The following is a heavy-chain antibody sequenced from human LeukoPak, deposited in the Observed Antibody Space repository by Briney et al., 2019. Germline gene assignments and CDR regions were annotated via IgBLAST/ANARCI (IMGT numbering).Heavy chain of an antibody. Sequence: PLETLSLTCTVSGGSISSSSYYWGWIRQPPGKGLEWIGSIYYSGSTYYNPSLKSRVTISVDTSKNQFSLKLSSVTAADTAVYYCAGPAAYCGGDCYVDYWGQGTLVTVSS. D-gene: IGHD2-21*02. V-gene: IGHV4-39*01. CDR2: IYYSGST. J-gene: IGHJ4*02. CDR3: AGPAAYCGGDCYVDY. CDR1: GGSISSSSYY.